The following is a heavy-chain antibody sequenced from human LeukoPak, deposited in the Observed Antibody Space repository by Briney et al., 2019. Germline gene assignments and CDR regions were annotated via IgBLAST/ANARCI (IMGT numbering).Heavy chain of an antibody. V-gene: IGHV3-11*01. D-gene: IGHD4-17*01. J-gene: IGHJ5*02. Sequence: GGSLRLSCAASGFTFSDYYMSWIRQAPGKGLEWVSHITSSGSTIYYADSVKGRFTISRDNAKNSLYLQMNSLRAEDTAVYYCAREYGAPYNWFDPWGRGTLVTVSS. CDR3: AREYGAPYNWFDP. CDR2: ITSSGSTI. CDR1: GFTFSDYY.